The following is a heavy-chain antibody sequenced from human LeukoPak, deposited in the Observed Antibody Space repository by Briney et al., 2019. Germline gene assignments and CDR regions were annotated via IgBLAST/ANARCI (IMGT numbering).Heavy chain of an antibody. D-gene: IGHD5-12*01. CDR1: GFTFSSYS. J-gene: IGHJ4*02. CDR3: ARDLAYSGYDLEASDY. CDR2: ISSSSSYI. Sequence: GGSLRLSCAASGFTFSSYSRNWVRQAPGKGLEWVSSISSSSSYIYYADSVKGRFTISRDNAKNSLYLQMNSLRAEDTAVYYCARDLAYSGYDLEASDYWGQGTLVTVSS. V-gene: IGHV3-21*01.